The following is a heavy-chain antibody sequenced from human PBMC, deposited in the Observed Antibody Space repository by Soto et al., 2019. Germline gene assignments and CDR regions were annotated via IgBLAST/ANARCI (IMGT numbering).Heavy chain of an antibody. D-gene: IGHD5-18*01. CDR1: GGSISSGGYY. Sequence: QVQLQESGPGLVKPSQTLSLTCTVSGGSISSGGYYWSWIRQHPGKGLEWIGYIYYSGSTYYNPSLKGRVTISVDTSKNKSSLKLSPVTAADTAVYYCARSGYSYGPNPLLYWGQGTLVTVSS. V-gene: IGHV4-31*03. J-gene: IGHJ4*02. CDR2: IYYSGST. CDR3: ARSGYSYGPNPLLY.